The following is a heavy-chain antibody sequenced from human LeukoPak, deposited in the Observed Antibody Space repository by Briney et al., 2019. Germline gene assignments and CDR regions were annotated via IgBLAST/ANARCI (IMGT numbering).Heavy chain of an antibody. CDR3: ARIGTYYYDSSGYRKWDY. J-gene: IGHJ4*02. D-gene: IGHD3-22*01. CDR1: GYTFTSYG. Sequence: ASVKVSCKGSGYTFTSYGISWVRQAPGQGLEWMGWISAYNGNTNYAQKLQGRVTMTTDTSTSTAYMELRSLRSDDTAVYYCARIGTYYYDSSGYRKWDYWGQGTLVTVSS. CDR2: ISAYNGNT. V-gene: IGHV1-18*01.